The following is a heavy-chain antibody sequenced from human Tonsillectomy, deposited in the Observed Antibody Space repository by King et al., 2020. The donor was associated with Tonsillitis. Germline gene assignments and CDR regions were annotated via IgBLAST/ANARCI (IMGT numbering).Heavy chain of an antibody. CDR2: IYPGDSDA. CDR3: ARTRAAIFGVVILPDAFDI. J-gene: IGHJ3*02. V-gene: IGHV5-51*03. D-gene: IGHD3-3*01. Sequence: VQLVESGAEVKKPGESLKISCKSSGYNFTTHWIGWVRQIPGKGLECMGSIYPGDSDARHSPSFQGKVTISADKSISTAYLHWSSLKASDTAMYYCARTRAAIFGVVILPDAFDIWGQGTLVTVSS. CDR1: GYNFTTHW.